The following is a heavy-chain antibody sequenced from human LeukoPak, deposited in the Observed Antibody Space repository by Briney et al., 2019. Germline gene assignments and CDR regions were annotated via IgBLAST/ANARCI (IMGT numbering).Heavy chain of an antibody. CDR3: ASGYYDFWSGYTPFDY. CDR2: ISAYNGDT. CDR1: GYTFTSYG. Sequence: ASVKVSCKASGYTFTSYGISWVRQAPGQGLEWMGWISAYNGDTNYAQKLQGRVTMTTDTSTSTAYMELRSLRSDDTAAYYCASGYYDFWSGYTPFDYWGQGTLVTVSS. J-gene: IGHJ4*02. D-gene: IGHD3-3*01. V-gene: IGHV1-18*01.